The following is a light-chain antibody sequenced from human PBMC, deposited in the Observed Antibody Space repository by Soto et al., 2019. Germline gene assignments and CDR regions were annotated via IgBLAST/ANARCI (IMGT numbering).Light chain of an antibody. CDR3: CSYAGSSTLMI. J-gene: IGLJ2*01. CDR2: EAN. CDR1: SSGVGSYNL. V-gene: IGLV2-23*01. Sequence: QSALTQPASVSGSPGQSITISCTGTSSGVGSYNLVSWYQQHPGKAPQLIIYEANKRPSGVSNRFSGSKSGNTASLTISGLQAEDEADYYCCSYAGSSTLMIFGGGTKLTVL.